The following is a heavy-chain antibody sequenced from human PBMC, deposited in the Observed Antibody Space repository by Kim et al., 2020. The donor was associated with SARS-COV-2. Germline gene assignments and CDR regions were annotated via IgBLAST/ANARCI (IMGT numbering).Heavy chain of an antibody. CDR2: IYYSGST. V-gene: IGHV4-61*01. CDR3: ARGRTQLAHDY. J-gene: IGHJ4*02. Sequence: SETLSLTCTVSGGSVSSGSYYWSWIRQPPGKGLEWIGYIYYSGSTNYNPSLKSRVTISVDTSKNQFSLKLSSVTAADTAVYYCARGRTQLAHDYWGQGTLVTVSS. CDR1: GGSVSSGSYY. D-gene: IGHD6-13*01.